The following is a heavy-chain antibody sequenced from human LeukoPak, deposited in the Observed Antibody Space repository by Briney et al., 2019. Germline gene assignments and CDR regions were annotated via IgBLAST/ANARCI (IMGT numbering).Heavy chain of an antibody. D-gene: IGHD6-19*01. CDR1: GYSFTTYG. J-gene: IGHJ4*02. Sequence: ASVKVSCKASGYSFTTYGMNWVPQAPGQGLEWMGWFNTYTGNPTYAQGFTGRFVFSTDTSASTAYLQISSLKASDTAMYYCARRGYSSGCFDYWGQGTLVTVSS. CDR3: ARRGYSSGCFDY. V-gene: IGHV7-81*01. CDR2: FNTYTGNP.